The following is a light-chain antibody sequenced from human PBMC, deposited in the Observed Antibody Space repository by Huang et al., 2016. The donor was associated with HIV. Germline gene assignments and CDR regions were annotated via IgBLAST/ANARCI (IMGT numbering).Light chain of an antibody. V-gene: IGKV3-20*01. J-gene: IGKJ2*01. CDR3: QQYGASPYT. CDR2: GAF. CDR1: QGVSSDY. Sequence: EVVLTQSPDTLSLSPGERATLSCRSSQGVSSDYIAWYQQKPGQAPRLLIYGAFNRATGIPDMFSGSGSGTDFTLAISRLEAEYFAVYFCQQYGASPYTFGQGTKLEIK.